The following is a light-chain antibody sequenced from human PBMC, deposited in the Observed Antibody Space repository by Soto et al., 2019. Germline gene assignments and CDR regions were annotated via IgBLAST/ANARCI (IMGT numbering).Light chain of an antibody. CDR1: QSVASNY. CDR3: QQYGSSPT. CDR2: DAS. Sequence: ETVLTQSPGTLSLSPGERATLSCRASQSVASNYLAWFQQRPSQAPRLLIYDASSRATGIPDRFSGSGSGTDFTLTISRLEPEDFAVHYCQQYGSSPTFGGGTKVDIK. V-gene: IGKV3-20*01. J-gene: IGKJ4*01.